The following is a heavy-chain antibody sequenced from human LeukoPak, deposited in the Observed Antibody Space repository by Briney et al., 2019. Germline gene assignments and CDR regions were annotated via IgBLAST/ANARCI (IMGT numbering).Heavy chain of an antibody. Sequence: GGSLRLSCAASGFTFDDYAKHWVRQAPGKGLEWVSGISWNSDSIAYADSVKGRFIISRDNTKNPLYLEMNSLRPEDMALYYCAKDIASRRDGYFDLWCRGTLVTVSS. CDR1: GFTFDDYA. D-gene: IGHD1-1*01. V-gene: IGHV3-9*03. CDR3: AKDIASRRDGYFDL. CDR2: ISWNSDSI. J-gene: IGHJ2*01.